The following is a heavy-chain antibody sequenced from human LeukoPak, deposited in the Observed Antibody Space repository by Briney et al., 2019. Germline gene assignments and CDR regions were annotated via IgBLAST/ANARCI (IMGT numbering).Heavy chain of an antibody. J-gene: IGHJ4*02. CDR1: GFTFSSYFW. Sequence: PGGSLRLSCAASGFTFSSYFWMHWVRQAPGKGLVWVSRIRSDGGSSTYADSVKGRFTISRDNSKNTLYLQVNSLRAEDMAVYYCARDRYCSSTSCYLDYWGQGTLVTVSS. CDR2: IRSDGGSS. D-gene: IGHD2-2*01. CDR3: ARDRYCSSTSCYLDY. V-gene: IGHV3-74*01.